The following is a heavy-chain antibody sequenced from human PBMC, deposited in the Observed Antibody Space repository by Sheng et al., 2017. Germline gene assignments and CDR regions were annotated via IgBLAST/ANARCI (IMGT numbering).Heavy chain of an antibody. CDR3: ARAIPGDYGLQYYYYMDV. D-gene: IGHD4-17*01. J-gene: IGHJ6*03. V-gene: IGHV1-69*04. CDR2: IIPILGIA. Sequence: QVQLVQSGAEVKKPGSSVKVSCKASGGTFSSYAISWVRQAPGQGLEWMGGIIPILGIANYAQKFQGRVTITADKSTSTAYMELSSLRSEDTAVYYCARAIPGDYGLQYYYYMDVWGKGTTVTVSS. CDR1: GGTFSSYA.